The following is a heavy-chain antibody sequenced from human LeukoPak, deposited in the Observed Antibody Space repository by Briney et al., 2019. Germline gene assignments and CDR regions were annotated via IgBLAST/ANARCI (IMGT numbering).Heavy chain of an antibody. D-gene: IGHD3-3*01. J-gene: IGHJ4*02. CDR3: ARDFWSGSPD. V-gene: IGHV3-9*01. Sequence: PGGSLRLSCAASGFTFDDYAMHWVRQAPGKGLEWVSGIVWNSGSIDYADSVKGRFTISRDNAKNSLYLQMNSLRVEDTAVYYCARDFWSGSPDWGQGTLVTVSS. CDR2: IVWNSGSI. CDR1: GFTFDDYA.